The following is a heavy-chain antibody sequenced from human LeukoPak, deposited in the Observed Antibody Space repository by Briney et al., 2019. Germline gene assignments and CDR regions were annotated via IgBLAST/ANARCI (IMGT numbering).Heavy chain of an antibody. V-gene: IGHV3-21*01. D-gene: IGHD3-16*02. CDR1: GFTLSSLA. CDR3: LLQMTYGELSDPDF. CDR2: SGTRSGTK. J-gene: IGHJ4*02. Sequence: GGSLRLSCAASGFTLSSLAMHWVRQAPGKGLEWVPSSGTRSGTKYYADSVMGRFTISRDSAMNSVSLQINSLRAEDTAVYYCLLQMTYGELSDPDFRGQGTLVTVSS.